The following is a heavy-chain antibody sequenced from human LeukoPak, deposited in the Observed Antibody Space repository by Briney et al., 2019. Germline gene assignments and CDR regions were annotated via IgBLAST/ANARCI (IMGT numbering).Heavy chain of an antibody. CDR1: GFTFSSYW. V-gene: IGHV3-7*01. J-gene: IGHJ3*02. CDR2: IKQDGSEK. CDR3: ARRGYSSTWTGFDI. Sequence: GGSLRLSCAASGFTFSSYWMSWVRQAPGKGLEWVANIKQDGSEKYYVDSVKGRFTISRDNAKNSLYLQMNSLRVEDTAVYYCARRGYSSTWTGFDIWGQGIMVTVSS. D-gene: IGHD6-13*01.